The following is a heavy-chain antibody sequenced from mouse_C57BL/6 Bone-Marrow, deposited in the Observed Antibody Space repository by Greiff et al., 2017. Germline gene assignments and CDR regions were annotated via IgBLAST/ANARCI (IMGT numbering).Heavy chain of an antibody. CDR3: ARGGQLRLRPFAY. CDR1: GYTFTSYW. CDR2: IDPSDSYT. D-gene: IGHD3-2*02. J-gene: IGHJ3*01. Sequence: QVHVKQPGAELVMPGASVKLSCKASGYTFTSYWMHWVKQRPGQGLEWIGEIDPSDSYTNYNQKFKGKSTLTVDKSSSTAYMQLSSLTSEDSAVYYCARGGQLRLRPFAYWGQGTLVTVSA. V-gene: IGHV1-69*01.